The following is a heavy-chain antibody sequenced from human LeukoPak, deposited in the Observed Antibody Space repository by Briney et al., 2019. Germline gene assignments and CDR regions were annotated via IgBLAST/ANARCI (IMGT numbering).Heavy chain of an antibody. CDR3: ARGRTGAYDAFDI. D-gene: IGHD1-1*01. J-gene: IGHJ3*02. CDR2: ISYDGSNK. Sequence: GGSLRLSCAASGSTFSNYAIQWVRQAPGKGLEWVAFISYDGSNKIYADSVKGRFTISRDNSKSTVSLQMNSLRAEDTAVFYCARGRTGAYDAFDIWGQGTMVTVSS. CDR1: GSTFSNYA. V-gene: IGHV3-30-3*01.